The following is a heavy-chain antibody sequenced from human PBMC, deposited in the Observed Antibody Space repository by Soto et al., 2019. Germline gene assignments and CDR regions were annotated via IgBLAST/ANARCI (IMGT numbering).Heavy chain of an antibody. D-gene: IGHD6-25*01. CDR3: ARHEAGWYFAS. Sequence: ISQPPGKGLEWIANIYYSGSTFYNPSLKSRVTISLDTSKNQFSLKLRSVTAADTAVYYCARHEAGWYFASLVQRTLVTVSS. CDR2: IYYSGST. J-gene: IGHJ4*02. V-gene: IGHV4-39*01.